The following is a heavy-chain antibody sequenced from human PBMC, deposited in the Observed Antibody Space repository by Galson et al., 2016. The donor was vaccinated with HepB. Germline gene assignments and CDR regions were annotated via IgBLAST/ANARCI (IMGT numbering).Heavy chain of an antibody. Sequence: SVKVSCKASGGTFSRYAISWVRQAPGQGLEWMGGIIHVFGTAKYAQKFQGRVTITADESRSTAYMELNRLRSEDTAVDYCARGENDILTGPTFGFKYWGQGSLVTVSS. J-gene: IGHJ4*02. CDR1: GGTFSRYA. CDR3: ARGENDILTGPTFGFKY. V-gene: IGHV1-69*13. CDR2: IIHVFGTA. D-gene: IGHD3-9*01.